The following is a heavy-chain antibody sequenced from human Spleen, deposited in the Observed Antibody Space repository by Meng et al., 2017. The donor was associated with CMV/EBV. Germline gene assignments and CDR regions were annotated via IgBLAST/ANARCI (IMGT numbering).Heavy chain of an antibody. CDR3: ARVRVQAGYDAFDI. D-gene: IGHD3-10*01. CDR2: IYYSGST. V-gene: IGHV4-39*07. Sequence: WVRQPPGKGLEWIGSIYYSGSTYYNPSLKGRVTISVDTSKNQFSLKLSSVTAADTAVYYCARVRVQAGYDAFDIWGQGTMVTVSS. J-gene: IGHJ3*02.